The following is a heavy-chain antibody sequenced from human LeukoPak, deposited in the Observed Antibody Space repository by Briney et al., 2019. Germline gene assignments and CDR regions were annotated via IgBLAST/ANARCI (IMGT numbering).Heavy chain of an antibody. D-gene: IGHD1-14*01. CDR3: ARDTGARRAFDI. CDR1: GFTFSSYA. Sequence: GGSLRLSCAASGFTFSSYATHWVRQAPGKGLEWVAVIPYDGSNKYYADSVKGRFTISRDNSKNTLYLQMNSLRAEDTAVYYCARDTGARRAFDIWGQGTMVTVSS. CDR2: IPYDGSNK. J-gene: IGHJ3*02. V-gene: IGHV3-30-3*01.